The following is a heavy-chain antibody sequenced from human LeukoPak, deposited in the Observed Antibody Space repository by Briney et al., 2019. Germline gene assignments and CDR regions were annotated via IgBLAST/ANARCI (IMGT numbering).Heavy chain of an antibody. CDR2: INPTGGST. J-gene: IGHJ3*02. CDR1: GYTFTSYY. V-gene: IGHV1-46*01. D-gene: IGHD3-22*01. CDR3: ARGVHYDSSGYYYGAHGAFDI. Sequence: ASVKVSCKASGYTFTSYYMHWVRQAPGEGLEWMGIINPTGGSTSYAQKFQGRVTMTRDTSTSTVYMELSSLRSEDTAVYYCARGVHYDSSGYYYGAHGAFDIWGQGTMVTVSS.